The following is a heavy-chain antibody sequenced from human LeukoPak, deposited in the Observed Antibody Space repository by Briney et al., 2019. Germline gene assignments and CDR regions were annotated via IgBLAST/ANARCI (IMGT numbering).Heavy chain of an antibody. D-gene: IGHD2-15*01. J-gene: IGHJ3*02. CDR2: IIPIFGTA. CDR1: GGTFSSYA. V-gene: IGHV1-69*13. CDR3: ARDNGGSWVVDAFDI. Sequence: SVKVSCKASGGTFSSYAISWVRQAPGQGLEWMGGIIPIFGTANYAQKFQGRVTITADESTSTAYMELSSLRSEDTAVYYRARDNGGSWVVDAFDIWGQGTMVTVSA.